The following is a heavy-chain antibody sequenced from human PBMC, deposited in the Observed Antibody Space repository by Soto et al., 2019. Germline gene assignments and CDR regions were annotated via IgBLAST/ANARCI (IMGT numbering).Heavy chain of an antibody. D-gene: IGHD6-13*01. Sequence: GASVNVSCKASGFTSTSSAVQWVRQARGQRLEWIGWIVVGSGNTNYAQKFQERVTITRDMSTSTAYMELSSLRSEDTAVYYCAADQGPYSSSFSYSGLDVWGQGTTVTVSS. CDR3: AADQGPYSSSFSYSGLDV. J-gene: IGHJ6*02. CDR2: IVVGSGNT. V-gene: IGHV1-58*01. CDR1: GFTSTSSA.